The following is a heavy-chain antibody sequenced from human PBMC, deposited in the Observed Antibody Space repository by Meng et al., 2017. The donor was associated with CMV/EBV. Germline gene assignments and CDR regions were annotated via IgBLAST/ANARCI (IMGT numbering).Heavy chain of an antibody. V-gene: IGHV1-2*02. CDR1: GYTFTGYY. CDR2: INPNSGGT. Sequence: ASVQVSCKASGYTFTGYYMHWVRQAPGQGLEWMGWINPNSGGTNYAQKFQGRVTMTRDTSISTAYMELSRLRSDDTAVYYCARYAIAAAGLAAFDIWGQGTMVTVSS. CDR3: ARYAIAAAGLAAFDI. D-gene: IGHD6-13*01. J-gene: IGHJ3*02.